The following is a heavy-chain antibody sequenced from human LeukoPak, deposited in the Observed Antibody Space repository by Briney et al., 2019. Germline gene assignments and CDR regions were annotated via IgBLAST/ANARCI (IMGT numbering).Heavy chain of an antibody. Sequence: GGSLRLSCAASGFNFNTYWMHWVRQTPGKGRMWVSRVKSDGVSTNHADSVKGRFTISRDNAMNTLHLQMNSLTAEDTAVYYCARGGSPPEALGDTFDVWGQGTLVTVSS. D-gene: IGHD1-26*01. CDR3: ARGGSPPEALGDTFDV. CDR2: VKSDGVST. CDR1: GFNFNTYW. J-gene: IGHJ3*01. V-gene: IGHV3-74*01.